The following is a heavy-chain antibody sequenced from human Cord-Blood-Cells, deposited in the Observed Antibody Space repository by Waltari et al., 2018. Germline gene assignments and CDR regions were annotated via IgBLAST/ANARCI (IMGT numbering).Heavy chain of an antibody. D-gene: IGHD4-17*01. V-gene: IGHV4-39*07. J-gene: IGHJ4*02. CDR3: ARQSLYGAPFDY. CDR2: IYYSGRT. CDR1: GGSISSSSYY. Sequence: QLQLQESGPGLVKPSETLSLTCTVSGGSISSSSYYWGWIRQPPGKGLEWIGSIYYSGRTDDNPSRKSRVTISVDTSKNQFSLRLSSVTAADTAVYYCARQSLYGAPFDYWGQGTLVTVSS.